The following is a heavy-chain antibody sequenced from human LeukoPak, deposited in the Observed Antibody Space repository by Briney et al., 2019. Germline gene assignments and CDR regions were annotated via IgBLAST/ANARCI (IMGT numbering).Heavy chain of an antibody. CDR2: IYTSGST. J-gene: IGHJ1*01. Sequence: KPSETLSLTCTVSGGSSSSYYWSWIRQPAGKGLEWIGRIYTSGSTNYNPSLKSRVTISVDKSKNQFSLKLSSVTAADTAVYYCARHTYYDSSGYSGDQYFQHWGQGTLVTVSS. D-gene: IGHD3-22*01. CDR1: GGSSSSYY. CDR3: ARHTYYDSSGYSGDQYFQH. V-gene: IGHV4-4*07.